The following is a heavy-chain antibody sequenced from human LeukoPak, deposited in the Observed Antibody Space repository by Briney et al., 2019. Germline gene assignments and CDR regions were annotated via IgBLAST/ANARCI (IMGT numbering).Heavy chain of an antibody. Sequence: LETLSLTCTVSGGSISSSSYYWGWIRQPPGKGLEWIGSIYYSGSTYYNPSLKSRVTISVDTSKNQFSLKLSSVTAADTAVYYCARHLPERNFFDYWGQGTLVTVSS. J-gene: IGHJ4*02. CDR2: IYYSGST. V-gene: IGHV4-39*01. CDR1: GGSISSSSYY. D-gene: IGHD1-14*01. CDR3: ARHLPERNFFDY.